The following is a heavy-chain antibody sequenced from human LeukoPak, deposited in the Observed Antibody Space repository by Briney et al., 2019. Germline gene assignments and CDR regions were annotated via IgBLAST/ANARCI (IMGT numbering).Heavy chain of an antibody. CDR3: ARDRYCSSTSCYNWFDP. V-gene: IGHV3-30-3*01. CDR2: ISYDGSNK. CDR1: GFTFSSYA. Sequence: GRSLRLSCAASGFTFSSYAMHWVRQAPGKGLEWEAVISYDGSNKYYADSVKGRFTISRDNSKNTLYLQMNSLRAEDTAVYYCARDRYCSSTSCYNWFDPWGQGTLVTVSS. D-gene: IGHD2-2*01. J-gene: IGHJ5*02.